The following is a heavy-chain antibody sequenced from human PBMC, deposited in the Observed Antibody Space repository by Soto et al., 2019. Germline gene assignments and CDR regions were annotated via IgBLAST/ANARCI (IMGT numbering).Heavy chain of an antibody. Sequence: QLLESGGGLVQPGGSLRLSCAASGFTFSSYAMAWVRLAPGKGLEWVSAISGDGGNTYYADAVKGRLTIPRDNSRNAVYVQMNSLRAEDTAVYYCAKAYASGYNSFHFDYWCQGTLVTVSS. V-gene: IGHV3-23*01. D-gene: IGHD3-22*01. CDR2: ISGDGGNT. J-gene: IGHJ4*02. CDR1: GFTFSSYA. CDR3: AKAYASGYNSFHFDY.